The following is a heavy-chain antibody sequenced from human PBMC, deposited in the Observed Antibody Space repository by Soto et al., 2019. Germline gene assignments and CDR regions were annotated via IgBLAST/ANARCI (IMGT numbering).Heavy chain of an antibody. CDR3: AREVSSYYYYYMDV. CDR2: IGTAGDT. D-gene: IGHD6-6*01. V-gene: IGHV3-13*01. CDR1: GFTFSSYD. Sequence: GGSLRLSCAASGFTFSSYDMHWVRQATGIGLERVSAIGTAGDTYYPGSVKGRFTISRENAKNSLYLQMNSLRAGDTAVYYCAREVSSYYYYYMDVWGKGTTVTVSS. J-gene: IGHJ6*03.